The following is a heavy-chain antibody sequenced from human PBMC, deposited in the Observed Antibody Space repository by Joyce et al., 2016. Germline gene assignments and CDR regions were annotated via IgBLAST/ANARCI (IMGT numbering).Heavy chain of an antibody. CDR1: GYTVTAYY. CDR2: LNPHSGAT. V-gene: IGHV1-2*05. Sequence: QVQLVQSGPEVRKPGASVKVSCKASGYTVTAYYLHWVRQAPGQGLAWLGRLNPHSGATTYAQKFQDRVTMTRDTSISTAYMELCGLTSNDTVVYYCARARTYGDPPEHWGQGTLVTVS. J-gene: IGHJ1*01. D-gene: IGHD4-17*01. CDR3: ARARTYGDPPEH.